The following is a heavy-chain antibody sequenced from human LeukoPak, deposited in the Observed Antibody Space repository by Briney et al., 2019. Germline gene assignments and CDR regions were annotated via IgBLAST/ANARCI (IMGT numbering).Heavy chain of an antibody. CDR2: IYYSGST. D-gene: IGHD4-23*01. CDR1: GGSISSGGYY. CDR3: ARDYGRQTTVVTPT. V-gene: IGHV4-31*03. Sequence: PSETLSLTCTVSGGSISSGGYYWSWIRQHPEKGLEWIGYIYYSGSTYYNPSLKSRVTISVDTSKNQFSLKLSSVTAADTAVYYCARDYGRQTTVVTPTWGQGTLVTVSS. J-gene: IGHJ5*02.